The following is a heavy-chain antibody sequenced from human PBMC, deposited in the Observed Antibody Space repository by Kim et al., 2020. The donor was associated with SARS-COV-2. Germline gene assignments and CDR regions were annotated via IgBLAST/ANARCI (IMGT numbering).Heavy chain of an antibody. J-gene: IGHJ4*02. V-gene: IGHV1-69*04. Sequence: SVKVSCKASGGTFSSYAISWVRQAPGQGLEWMGRIIPILGIANYAQKFQGRVTITADKSTSTAYMELSSLRSEDTAVYYCARDTRAWGDSSGFGRLDYWGQGTLVTVSS. CDR1: GGTFSSYA. CDR3: ARDTRAWGDSSGFGRLDY. CDR2: IIPILGIA. D-gene: IGHD6-19*01.